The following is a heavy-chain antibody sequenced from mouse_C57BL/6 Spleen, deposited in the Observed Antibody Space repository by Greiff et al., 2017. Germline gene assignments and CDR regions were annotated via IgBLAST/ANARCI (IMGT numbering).Heavy chain of an antibody. Sequence: QVQLKQSGAELVRPGASVTLSCKASGYTFTDYEMHWVKQTPVHGLEWIGAIDPETGGTAYYQKFKGKAILTADKSSSTAYMELRSLTSEDSAVYYCTRERVDFDYWGQGTTLTVSS. D-gene: IGHD1-1*01. CDR1: GYTFTDYE. CDR3: TRERVDFDY. CDR2: IDPETGGT. V-gene: IGHV1-15*01. J-gene: IGHJ2*01.